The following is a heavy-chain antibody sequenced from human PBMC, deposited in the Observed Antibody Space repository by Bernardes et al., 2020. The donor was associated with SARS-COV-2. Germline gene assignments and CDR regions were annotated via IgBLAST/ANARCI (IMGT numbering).Heavy chain of an antibody. CDR3: ARDAVAAPAYYYYGMDV. V-gene: IGHV3-21*01. CDR2: MSSSSSYI. CDR1: GFTFSSYI. J-gene: IGHJ6*02. Sequence: GGSLRLSCAASGFTFSSYIMNWVRQAPGKGLEWVSSMSSSSSYIYYADSMKGRFTISRDNAKNSLYLQMNSLRAEDTAVYYCARDAVAAPAYYYYGMDVWGQGTTVTVSS. D-gene: IGHD2-15*01.